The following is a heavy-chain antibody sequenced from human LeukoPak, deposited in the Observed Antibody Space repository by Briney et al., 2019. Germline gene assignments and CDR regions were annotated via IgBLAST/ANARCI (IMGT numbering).Heavy chain of an antibody. V-gene: IGHV4-30-2*01. CDR1: GGSISSGGYS. J-gene: IGHJ6*02. Sequence: SETLSLTCAVSGGSISSGGYSWSWIRQPPGKGLELIGYIYHSGSTYYNPSLKSRVTISVDRSKNQFSLKLSSVTAADTAVYYCARDRGDGMDVWGQGTTVTVSS. CDR3: ARDRGDGMDV. CDR2: IYHSGST.